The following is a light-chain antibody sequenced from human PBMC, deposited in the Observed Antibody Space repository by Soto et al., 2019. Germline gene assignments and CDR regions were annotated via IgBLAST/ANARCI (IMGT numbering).Light chain of an antibody. CDR1: SSDVGGYNY. V-gene: IGLV2-14*01. CDR3: SSYTSSSTLGV. J-gene: IGLJ2*01. CDR2: EVS. Sequence: QSVLTQPASVSGSPGQSITTSCTGTSSDVGGYNYVSWYQQHPGKAPKLMIYEVSNRPSGVSNRFSGSKSGNTASLTISGLQAEDEADYYCSSYTSSSTLGVFGGGTKLTVL.